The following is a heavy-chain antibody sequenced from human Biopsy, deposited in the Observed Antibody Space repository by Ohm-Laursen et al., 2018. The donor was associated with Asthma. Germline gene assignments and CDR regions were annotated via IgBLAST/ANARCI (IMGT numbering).Heavy chain of an antibody. CDR1: YGSITSGGYY. Sequence: SQTLSLTCTVSYGSITSGGYYWTWIRQHPGKGLEWIGFIYYSGSTYYNPSLKSRVSISIDTSKNQFSLKLSSVTAADTAVYYCARAQDYYDSRGYYRSFDYWGQGAQVTVSS. CDR2: IYYSGST. J-gene: IGHJ4*02. CDR3: ARAQDYYDSRGYYRSFDY. V-gene: IGHV4-31*03. D-gene: IGHD3-22*01.